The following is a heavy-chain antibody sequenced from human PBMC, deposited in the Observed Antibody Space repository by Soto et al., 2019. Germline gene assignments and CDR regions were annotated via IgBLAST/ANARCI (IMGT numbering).Heavy chain of an antibody. V-gene: IGHV1-69*12. J-gene: IGHJ6*02. CDR1: GGTFSSYA. CDR3: ARVHEYYDILTGNEGGYYYYGMDV. Sequence: QVQLVQSGAEVKKPGSSVKVSCTASGGTFSSYAISWVRQAPGQGLEWMGGIIPIFGTANYAQKFQGRVTITADESTSTAYMELSSLRSEDTAVYYCARVHEYYDILTGNEGGYYYYGMDVWGQGTTVTVSS. CDR2: IIPIFGTA. D-gene: IGHD3-9*01.